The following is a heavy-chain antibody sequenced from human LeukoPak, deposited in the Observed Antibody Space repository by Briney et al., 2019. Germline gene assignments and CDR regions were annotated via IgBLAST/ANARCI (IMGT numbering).Heavy chain of an antibody. D-gene: IGHD6-13*01. CDR3: ARVGSSWYRGDTYFDY. Sequence: PGGSLRLSCAASGFTVSSNYMSWVRQAPGKGLEWVSVIYSGGSTYYADSLKGRFTISRDNARNSLYLQMNSLRAEDTAVYYCARVGSSWYRGDTYFDYWGQGTLVTVSS. CDR2: IYSGGST. CDR1: GFTVSSNY. J-gene: IGHJ4*02. V-gene: IGHV3-66*01.